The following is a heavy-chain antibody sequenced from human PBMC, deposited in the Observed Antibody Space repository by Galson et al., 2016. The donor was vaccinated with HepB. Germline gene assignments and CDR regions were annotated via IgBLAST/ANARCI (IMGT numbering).Heavy chain of an antibody. V-gene: IGHV3-48*02. CDR2: ISSSSSTI. CDR1: GFTFSSYS. D-gene: IGHD3-10*01. CDR3: AKMPSMVRGF. J-gene: IGHJ3*01. Sequence: SLRLSCAASGFTFSSYSMNWVRQAPGKGLEWVSYISSSSSTIYYADSVKGRFTISRDNAKNALYLQMNSLRDEDTAVYYCAKMPSMVRGFWGQGTMVTVSS.